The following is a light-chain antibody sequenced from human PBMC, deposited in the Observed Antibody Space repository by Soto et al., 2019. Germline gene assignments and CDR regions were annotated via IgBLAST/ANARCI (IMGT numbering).Light chain of an antibody. Sequence: IQLTQSPSSLSASVGDRVTITCRASPGISSYLAWYLQKPGKAPRLLIYAASTLQSGVTSRFSGSGSGTDFTLNISSLQPEDFATYYCQQVSSYPYNFGQGTKREIK. J-gene: IGKJ2*01. CDR3: QQVSSYPYN. V-gene: IGKV1-9*01. CDR2: AAS. CDR1: PGISSY.